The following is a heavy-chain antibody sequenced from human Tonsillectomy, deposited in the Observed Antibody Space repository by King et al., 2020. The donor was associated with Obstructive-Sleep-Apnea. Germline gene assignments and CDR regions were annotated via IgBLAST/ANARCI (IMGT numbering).Heavy chain of an antibody. D-gene: IGHD6-13*01. CDR1: GYRFTSNW. J-gene: IGHJ4*02. V-gene: IGHV5-51*01. Sequence: EVQLVESGAEVKKPGESLKISCKGFGYRFTSNWIIWVRQMPGKGLEWMGMIYPGDSDTRYSPSFQGQVNISVDKSISTAYLQWSSLKASDTAMYYCARRAAVTEKDDYWGQGTLVTVSS. CDR3: ARRAAVTEKDDY. CDR2: IYPGDSDT.